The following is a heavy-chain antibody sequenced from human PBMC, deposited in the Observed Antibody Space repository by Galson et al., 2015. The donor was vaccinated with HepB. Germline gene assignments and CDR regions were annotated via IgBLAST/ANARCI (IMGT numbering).Heavy chain of an antibody. CDR1: GFTFSSYG. CDR2: IWYDGSNK. J-gene: IGHJ6*02. CDR3: ARDGDTAMVIGALEYYYYYGMDV. Sequence: SLRLSCAASGFTFSSYGMHWVRQAPGKGLEWVAVIWYDGSNKYYADSVKGRFTISRDNSKNTLYLQMNSLRAEDTAVYYCARDGDTAMVIGALEYYYYYGMDVWGQGTTVTVSS. D-gene: IGHD5-18*01. V-gene: IGHV3-33*01.